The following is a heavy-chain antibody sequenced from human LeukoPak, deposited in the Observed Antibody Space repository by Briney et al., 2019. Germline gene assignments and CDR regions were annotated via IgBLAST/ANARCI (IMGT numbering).Heavy chain of an antibody. Sequence: PGGSLRLSCTASGFTFSGYSMNWIRQAPGKGLEWVSSFGTRSTSVYHAGSVKGRFAISRDNAKNSLYLQMNSLRAEDTALYYCARGPFWSGYYDDWGQGTLVTVSS. J-gene: IGHJ4*02. V-gene: IGHV3-21*01. CDR2: FGTRSTSV. D-gene: IGHD3-3*01. CDR1: GFTFSGYS. CDR3: ARGPFWSGYYDD.